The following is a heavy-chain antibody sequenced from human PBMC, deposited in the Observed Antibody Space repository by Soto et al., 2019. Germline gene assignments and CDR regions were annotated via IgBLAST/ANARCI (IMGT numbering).Heavy chain of an antibody. CDR1: GGTFSSYA. J-gene: IGHJ4*02. V-gene: IGHV1-69*13. D-gene: IGHD3-22*01. CDR3: ARTYYYDSSGYPNFDY. CDR2: IIPIFGTA. Sequence: SVKVSCKASGGTFSSYAISWVRQAPGQGLEWMGGIIPIFGTANYAQKFQGRVTITADESTSTAYMELSSLRSEDTAVYYCARTYYYDSSGYPNFDYWGQGTLVTVSS.